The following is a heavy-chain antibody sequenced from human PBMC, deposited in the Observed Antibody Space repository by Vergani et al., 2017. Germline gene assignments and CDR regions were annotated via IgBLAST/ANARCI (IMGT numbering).Heavy chain of an antibody. J-gene: IGHJ2*01. D-gene: IGHD2-21*02. Sequence: QVQLVESGGGVVQPGRSLRLSCAASGFTFSSYGMHWVRQAPGKGLEWVAVISYDGSNKYYAESVKGRFTISRDNSKNTLYLQMNSLRAEETAVYYCAKEATADYWYFDLWGRGTLVTVSS. CDR1: GFTFSSYG. CDR3: AKEATADYWYFDL. CDR2: ISYDGSNK. V-gene: IGHV3-30*18.